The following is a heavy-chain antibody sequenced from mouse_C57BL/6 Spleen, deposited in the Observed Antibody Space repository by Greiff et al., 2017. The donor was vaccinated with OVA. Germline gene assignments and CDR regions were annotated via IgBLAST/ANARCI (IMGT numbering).Heavy chain of an antibody. V-gene: IGHV1-59*01. Sequence: QVQLQQSGAELVRPGTSVKLSCKASGYTFTSYWMHWVKQRPGQGLEWIGVIDPSDSYTNYNQKFKGKATLTVDTSSSTAYMQLSSLTSEDSAVYYCARALYDGYSYYAMDYWGQGTSVTVSS. CDR3: ARALYDGYSYYAMDY. CDR1: GYTFTSYW. D-gene: IGHD2-3*01. CDR2: IDPSDSYT. J-gene: IGHJ4*01.